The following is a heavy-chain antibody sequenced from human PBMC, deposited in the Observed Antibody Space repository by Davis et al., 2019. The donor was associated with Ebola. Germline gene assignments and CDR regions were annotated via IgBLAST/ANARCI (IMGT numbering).Heavy chain of an antibody. D-gene: IGHD5-12*01. V-gene: IGHV4-59*12. Sequence: MPSETLSLTCTVSGVPMNTFYWSWVRQSPGKGLEWIGYIHYTGKTNYSPSFKSRVTISLDTSKNQFSLKMTSVTAADAAVYYCARVRGYSGYDLDYWGQGTLVTVSS. J-gene: IGHJ4*02. CDR3: ARVRGYSGYDLDY. CDR1: GVPMNTFY. CDR2: IHYTGKT.